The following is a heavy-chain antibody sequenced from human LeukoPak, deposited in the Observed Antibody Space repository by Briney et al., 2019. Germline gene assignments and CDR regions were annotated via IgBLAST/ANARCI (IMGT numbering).Heavy chain of an antibody. CDR3: ARETSQKGAHYMDV. CDR1: GGSISTYY. Sequence: SETLSLTCAVSGGSISTYYWSWIRQPPGKGLEWIGYIHYSGSSNYKPSLKSRVTISVDTSKNQFSLKLRSVTAADTAVYYCARETSQKGAHYMDVWGKGTTVTISS. J-gene: IGHJ6*03. CDR2: IHYSGSS. D-gene: IGHD3-16*01. V-gene: IGHV4-59*01.